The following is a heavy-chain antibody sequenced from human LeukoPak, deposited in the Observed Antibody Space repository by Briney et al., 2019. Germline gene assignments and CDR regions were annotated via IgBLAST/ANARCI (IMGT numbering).Heavy chain of an antibody. D-gene: IGHD3-16*01. Sequence: GGSLRLSCAASGFTFSSYAMSWVRQAPGKGLEWVPGISAGGGTRYYADSVKGRFTTSRDSSRNTLYLQMDSLTAEDTALYYCAKDRDGGSNTRAKGFDLWGQGTLVTVSS. CDR2: ISAGGGTR. V-gene: IGHV3-23*01. CDR3: AKDRDGGSNTRAKGFDL. J-gene: IGHJ5*02. CDR1: GFTFSSYA.